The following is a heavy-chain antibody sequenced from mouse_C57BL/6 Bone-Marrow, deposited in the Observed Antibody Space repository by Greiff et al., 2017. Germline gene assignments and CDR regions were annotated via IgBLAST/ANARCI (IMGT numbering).Heavy chain of an antibody. CDR1: GYTFTSYW. CDR3: SRTCSSSHWYFDV. CDR2: IDPHGGDT. J-gene: IGHJ1*03. Sequence: QVQLQQPGAELVKPGASVKLSCKASGYTFTSYWMHWVKQRPGRGLEWIGRIDPHGGDTKYNEKLKNKATLTVDKPSSTAYMQLSSLTSEDSAVYYCSRTCSSSHWYFDVWGTGTTVTVSS. V-gene: IGHV1-72*01. D-gene: IGHD1-1*01.